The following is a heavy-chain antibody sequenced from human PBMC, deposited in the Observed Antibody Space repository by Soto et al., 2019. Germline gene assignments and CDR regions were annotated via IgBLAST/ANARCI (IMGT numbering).Heavy chain of an antibody. CDR2: ISYSGNT. Sequence: SETLSLTCSVSGDSVTSGDYYWTWVRQSPGKGLEWIGYISYSGNTAYNPSLSSRLTISLDTSKNHFSLKLHAVTAADTAVYYCARMYSSSRAHDYWGQGTLVTVSS. CDR1: GDSVTSGDYY. D-gene: IGHD6-6*01. J-gene: IGHJ4*02. CDR3: ARMYSSSRAHDY. V-gene: IGHV4-30-4*01.